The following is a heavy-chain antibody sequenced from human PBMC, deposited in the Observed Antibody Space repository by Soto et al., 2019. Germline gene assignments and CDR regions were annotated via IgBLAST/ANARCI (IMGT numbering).Heavy chain of an antibody. CDR1: GYTFTSYY. V-gene: IGHV1-46*01. J-gene: IGHJ6*02. CDR2: INPSGGST. CDR3: ARARSIVGPSYDYYYGMDV. Sequence: ASVKVSCKTSGYTFTSYYMHWVRQAPGQGLEWMGIINPSGGSTSYAQKFQGRVTMTRDTSTSTVYMELSSLRSEDTAVYYCARARSIVGPSYDYYYGMDVGGQGTTVTVYS. D-gene: IGHD1-26*01.